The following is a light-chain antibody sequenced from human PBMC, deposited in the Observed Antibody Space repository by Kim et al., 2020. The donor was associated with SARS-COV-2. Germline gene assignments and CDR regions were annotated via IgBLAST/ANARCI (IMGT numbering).Light chain of an antibody. CDR2: GAS. CDR1: QSVNTN. V-gene: IGKV3-15*01. Sequence: EIVMTQSPATLSVSPGERVTLSCRASQSVNTNLGWYQQKPGQAPRLLIYGASTRATGIPARFSGSGSGTEFTLTISSLQSEDFAVYYCQKYNNWPSLTFGGGTKVDIK. J-gene: IGKJ4*01. CDR3: QKYNNWPSLT.